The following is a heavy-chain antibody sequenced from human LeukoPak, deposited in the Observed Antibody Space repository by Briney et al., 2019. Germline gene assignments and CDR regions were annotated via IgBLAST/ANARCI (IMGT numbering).Heavy chain of an antibody. CDR1: GGSISSYY. V-gene: IGHV4-59*01. CDR3: ARELVGAAFDY. CDR2: IYYSGST. Sequence: PSETLSLTCTVSGGSISSYYWSWIRQPPGKGLEWIGYIYYSGSTNYNPSLKSRVTISVDTSKSQFSLKLSSVTAADTAVYYCARELVGAAFDYWGQGTLVTVSS. D-gene: IGHD2-15*01. J-gene: IGHJ4*02.